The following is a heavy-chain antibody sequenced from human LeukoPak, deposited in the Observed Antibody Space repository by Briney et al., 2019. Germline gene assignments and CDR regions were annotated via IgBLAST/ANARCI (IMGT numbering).Heavy chain of an antibody. CDR3: ARDPRTTGKSNYGMDV. CDR2: IYSGGTT. D-gene: IGHD4-17*01. Sequence: GSLRLSCAASGITVSSNYMSWVRQPPGKGLEWVSIIYSGGTTYYADSVQGRFTISRDNSKNMVFLQMNSLRVEDTAVYYCARDPRTTGKSNYGMDVWGQGTTVTVSS. CDR1: GITVSSNY. V-gene: IGHV3-53*01. J-gene: IGHJ6*02.